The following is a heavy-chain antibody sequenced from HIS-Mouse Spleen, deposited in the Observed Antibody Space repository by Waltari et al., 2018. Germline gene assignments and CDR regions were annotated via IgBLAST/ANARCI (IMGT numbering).Heavy chain of an antibody. CDR2: IYTSGST. V-gene: IGHV4-4*07. CDR1: GGSISSSD. CDR3: ARDFHDFWSGYYGGDKKHDAFDI. Sequence: QVQLQESGPGLVKPSETLSLPCTVSGGSISSSDWSWIRQPAGTGLEWIGRIYTSGSTNYNPSLKSRVTMSVDTSKNQFSLKLSSVTAADTAVYYCARDFHDFWSGYYGGDKKHDAFDIWGQGTMVTVSS. J-gene: IGHJ3*02. D-gene: IGHD3-3*01.